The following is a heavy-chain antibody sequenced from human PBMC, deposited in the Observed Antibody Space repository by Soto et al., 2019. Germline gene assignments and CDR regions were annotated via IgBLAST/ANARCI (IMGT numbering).Heavy chain of an antibody. CDR2: INPNSGGT. Sequence: ASVKVSCNASGYTFTGYFIHWVRQAPGQGLEWMGWINPNSGGTKYAQKFQGRVPMTRDTYISTAYMELRRLRSDGTAVYYCSRETMASSVFGYWGQGTLVTVSS. D-gene: IGHD3-10*01. V-gene: IGHV1-2*02. CDR3: SRETMASSVFGY. J-gene: IGHJ4*02. CDR1: GYTFTGYF.